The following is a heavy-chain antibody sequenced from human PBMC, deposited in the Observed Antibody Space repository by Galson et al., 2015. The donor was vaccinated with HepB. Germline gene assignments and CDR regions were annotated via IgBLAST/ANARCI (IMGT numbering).Heavy chain of an antibody. CDR2: INNSSTII. J-gene: IGHJ4*02. Sequence: SLRLSCAASGFTLSSYSMNWVRQAPGKGLEWVSYINNSSTIIYYADSVKGRFTISRDNAKNSLYLQMNSLRVEDTAVYYCARRHGDYEWSFEYWGQGTLVTVSS. D-gene: IGHD4-17*01. CDR3: ARRHGDYEWSFEY. CDR1: GFTLSSYS. V-gene: IGHV3-48*01.